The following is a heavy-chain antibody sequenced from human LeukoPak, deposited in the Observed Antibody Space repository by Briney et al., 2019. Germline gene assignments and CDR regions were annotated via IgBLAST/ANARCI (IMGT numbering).Heavy chain of an antibody. CDR2: ISSSSSYI. V-gene: IGHV3-21*01. J-gene: IGHJ4*02. CDR1: GFTFSSYS. Sequence: GGSLRLSCAASGFTFSSYSMNWVRQAPGKGLEWVSSISSSSSYIYYADSVKGRFTISRDNAKNSLYLQMNSLRAEDTAVYYCARALRGIMVRGVIIKKYFDYWGQGTLVTVSS. D-gene: IGHD3-10*01. CDR3: ARALRGIMVRGVIIKKYFDY.